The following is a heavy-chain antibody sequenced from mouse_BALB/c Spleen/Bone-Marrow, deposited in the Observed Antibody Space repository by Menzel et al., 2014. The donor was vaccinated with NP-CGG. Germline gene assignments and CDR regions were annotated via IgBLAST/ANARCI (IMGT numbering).Heavy chain of an antibody. CDR3: ARGNYVDH. Sequence: VQLQQSGPGLVKPSQSLSLTCSVTGYSITSGYYWNWIRQFPGNKLEWMGYISYDGSNNYNPSLKNRISITRDTSKNQFFLKLNSVTTEDTATYYCARGNYVDHWGQGTTLTVSS. V-gene: IGHV3-6*02. J-gene: IGHJ2*01. CDR2: ISYDGSN. CDR1: GYSITSGYY.